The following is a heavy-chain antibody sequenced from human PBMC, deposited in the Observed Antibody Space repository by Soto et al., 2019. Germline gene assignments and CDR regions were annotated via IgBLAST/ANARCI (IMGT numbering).Heavy chain of an antibody. V-gene: IGHV4-39*01. J-gene: IGHJ4*02. Sequence: SETLSLTCTVSGGSISNSDYCWAWMRQPPGKGLEWVGTISHTGSPRYNPSLKSRVTISVDTSKNQFSLRLPSVTAADTAVFYCASQLESTTYFDYWGRGTLVTVSS. CDR1: GGSISNSDYC. CDR2: ISHTGSP. CDR3: ASQLESTTYFDY. D-gene: IGHD1-1*01.